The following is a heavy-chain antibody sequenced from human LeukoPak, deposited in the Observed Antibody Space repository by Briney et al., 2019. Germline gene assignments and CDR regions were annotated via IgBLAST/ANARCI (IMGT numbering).Heavy chain of an antibody. CDR3: ARGKIGYYYGDYDGY. Sequence: PGGSLRLSCTASGFTFSSYDMNWVRQAPGKGLGWVSYISTISSTKYYADSVKGRFTISRDNAKNSLYLQINRLRDEDTGVYYCARGKIGYYYGDYDGYWGQGTLVTVSS. V-gene: IGHV3-48*02. J-gene: IGHJ4*02. D-gene: IGHD4-17*01. CDR2: ISTISSTK. CDR1: GFTFSSYD.